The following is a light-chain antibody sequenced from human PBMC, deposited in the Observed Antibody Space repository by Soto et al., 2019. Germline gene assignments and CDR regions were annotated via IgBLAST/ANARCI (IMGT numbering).Light chain of an antibody. J-gene: IGKJ2*01. V-gene: IGKV3-15*01. CDR2: GAS. CDR3: QQYNNWPPYT. Sequence: EIVMTQSPATLSVSPGERATLSCSASQSVSSNLAWYQQKPGQAPRLLIYGASTRATGIPARFSGSASGTEFTLTISSLQSEDFAVYYCQQYNNWPPYTFGQGTKLEIK. CDR1: QSVSSN.